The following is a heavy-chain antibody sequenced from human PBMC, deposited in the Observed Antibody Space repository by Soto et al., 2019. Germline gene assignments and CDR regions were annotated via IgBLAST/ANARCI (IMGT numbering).Heavy chain of an antibody. V-gene: IGHV1-8*01. CDR2: MNPNSGNT. CDR1: GYTFTSYD. Sequence: GASVKVSCKASGYTFTSYDINWVRQATGQGLEWMGWMNPNSGNTGYAQKFQGRVTMTRNTSISKAYMELSSLRSEDTAVYYCEIIEYSGYDYQDAFDIWGQGTMVTVS. CDR3: EIIEYSGYDYQDAFDI. J-gene: IGHJ3*02. D-gene: IGHD5-12*01.